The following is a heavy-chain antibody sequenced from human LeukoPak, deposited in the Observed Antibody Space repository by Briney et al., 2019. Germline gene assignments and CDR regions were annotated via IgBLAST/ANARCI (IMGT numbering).Heavy chain of an antibody. CDR2: VNPIHGNT. D-gene: IGHD3-3*01. CDR1: GYTFTSYD. V-gene: IGHV1-8*03. J-gene: IGHJ4*02. CDR3: ARGRTDRFTIFGVVIIREDYFDY. Sequence: ASVTVSCKASGYTFTSYDINWVRQATGQGREWMGCVNPIHGNTGHAHKSQGRVTITRNTSISTAYMELSSLRSEDTAVYYCARGRTDRFTIFGVVIIREDYFDYWGQGTLVTVSS.